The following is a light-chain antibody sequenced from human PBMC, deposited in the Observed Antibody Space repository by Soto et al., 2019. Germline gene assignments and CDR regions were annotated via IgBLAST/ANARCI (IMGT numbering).Light chain of an antibody. CDR2: EVS. CDR3: SSYAGSFYV. J-gene: IGLJ1*01. CDR1: SSDVGGYNY. V-gene: IGLV2-8*01. Sequence: QSALTQPPSASGSPGQSVTISCAGTSSDVGGYNYVSWYQQHPGKAPKLMIYEVSKRPSGVPDRFSGSKSGNTASLTVSGLQAEDEDDYYCSSYAGSFYVFGTGTKVTVL.